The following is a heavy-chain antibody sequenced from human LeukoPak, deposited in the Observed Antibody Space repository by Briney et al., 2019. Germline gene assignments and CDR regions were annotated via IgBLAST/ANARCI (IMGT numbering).Heavy chain of an antibody. CDR2: ITNDGSST. D-gene: IGHD6-19*01. V-gene: IGHV3-74*01. Sequence: GGSLRLSCAASGLTFSSHWMHWVRQAPGKGLVWVSRITNDGSSTTYADSVKGRFTISRDNSKNTLYLQMNSLRTEDTAVYSCARDRADSSGWFNYWYFALWGRGTLVTVSS. CDR3: ARDRADSSGWFNYWYFAL. J-gene: IGHJ2*01. CDR1: GLTFSSHW.